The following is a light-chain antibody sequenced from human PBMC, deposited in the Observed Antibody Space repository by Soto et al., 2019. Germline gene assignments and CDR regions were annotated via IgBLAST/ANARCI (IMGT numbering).Light chain of an antibody. CDR1: SSNMGSNY. Sequence: QSVLTQPPSASGTPGQRVTISCSGSSSNMGSNYVYWYQQLPGTAPKLLIYSSDQRPSGGPDRFSGSKSGTSASLAISGLRSEDEADYYCAAWDDSLSGHVVFGGGTKLTVL. CDR3: AAWDDSLSGHVV. J-gene: IGLJ2*01. V-gene: IGLV1-47*02. CDR2: SSD.